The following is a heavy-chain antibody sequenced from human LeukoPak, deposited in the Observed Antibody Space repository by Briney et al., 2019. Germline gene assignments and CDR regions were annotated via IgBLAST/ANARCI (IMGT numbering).Heavy chain of an antibody. D-gene: IGHD1-26*01. J-gene: IGHJ4*02. V-gene: IGHV3-7*01. CDR2: IKQDGSEK. CDR3: AKAFAFVGANFFDY. Sequence: GGSLRLSCAASGFTFSRYWMSWVRQAPGKGLEWVANIKQDGSEKYYVDSVKGRFTISRDNAKNSLYLQMNSLRAEDTAVYYCAKAFAFVGANFFDYWGQGTLVTVSS. CDR1: GFTFSRYW.